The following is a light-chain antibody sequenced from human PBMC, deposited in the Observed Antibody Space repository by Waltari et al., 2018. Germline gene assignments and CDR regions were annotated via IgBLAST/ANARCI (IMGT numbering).Light chain of an antibody. CDR2: NNN. Sequence: QPVLIQPPSASGTLGQRVTIRCSGSSSNIGGNTVNWYQQFTGAAPKVFIYNNNRRPSGVPVRFSGSKSGTSASLAISGLQSEDEANYYCAAWDDSVNAWLFGGGAKLTVL. CDR3: AAWDDSVNAWL. J-gene: IGLJ3*02. V-gene: IGLV1-44*01. CDR1: SSNIGGNT.